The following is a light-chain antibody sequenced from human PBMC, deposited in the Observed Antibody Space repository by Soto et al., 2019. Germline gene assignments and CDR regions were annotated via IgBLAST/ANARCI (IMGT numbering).Light chain of an antibody. CDR1: SSDVGDYDF. J-gene: IGLJ7*01. V-gene: IGLV2-11*01. CDR2: DVS. CDR3: CSYAGGHTWV. Sequence: QSALTQPRSVSGSPGQSVTISCTGTSSDVGDYDFVSWYHQHPGKVPTVIIYDVSERPSGVPDRFSGSKSGNTASLTISGLQAEDEAVYYCCSYAGGHTWVFGGGTQLTVL.